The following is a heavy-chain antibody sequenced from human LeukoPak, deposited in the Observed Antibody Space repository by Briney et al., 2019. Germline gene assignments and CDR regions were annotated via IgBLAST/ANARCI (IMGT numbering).Heavy chain of an antibody. D-gene: IGHD5-24*01. J-gene: IGHJ4*02. V-gene: IGHV3-23*01. CDR1: GFTLSSYA. CDR2: ISGSGGST. Sequence: GGSLRLSCAASGFTLSSYAMSWVRQAPGKGLEWVSAISGSGGSTYYADSVKGRFTISRDNSKNTLYLQMNSPRGEDTAVYYCARDDGDGYNSLDYWGQGTLVIVSS. CDR3: ARDDGDGYNSLDY.